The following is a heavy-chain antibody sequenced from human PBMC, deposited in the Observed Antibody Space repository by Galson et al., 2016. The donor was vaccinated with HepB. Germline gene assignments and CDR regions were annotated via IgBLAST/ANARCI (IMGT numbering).Heavy chain of an antibody. CDR1: GFTFSSYT. CDR3: ARGGNYDFLTASFDS. J-gene: IGHJ4*02. Sequence: SLRLSCAASGFTFSSYTMHWVRQAPGKGLEWVAVMSYDGTYKFYADSVKGRFSISRDDSQNTLYLQIHSLRAEDTAVYYCARGGNYDFLTASFDSWGQGTLVTVSS. CDR2: MSYDGTYK. D-gene: IGHD3-9*01. V-gene: IGHV3-30-3*01.